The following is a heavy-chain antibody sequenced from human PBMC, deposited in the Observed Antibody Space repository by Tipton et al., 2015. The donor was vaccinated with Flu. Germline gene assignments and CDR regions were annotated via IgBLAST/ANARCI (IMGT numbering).Heavy chain of an antibody. J-gene: IGHJ5*02. CDR3: VREDSSSWYVSRRFDP. CDR1: GVSISSGSFY. V-gene: IGHV4-61*09. Sequence: TLSLTCTVSGVSISSGSFYWSWIRQPAGKGLEWLGHFYTSGNTNYSPSLKSRITISVDTSKNQFSLKLSSVTAADTAVYYCVREDSSSWYVSRRFDPWGQGALVTVSS. D-gene: IGHD6-13*01. CDR2: FYTSGNT.